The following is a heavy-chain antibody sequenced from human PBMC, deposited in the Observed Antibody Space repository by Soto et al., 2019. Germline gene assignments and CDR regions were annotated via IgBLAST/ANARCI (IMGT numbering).Heavy chain of an antibody. Sequence: QFQLVQAGAEVKKPGASVKVSCKASGYTFTNFGISWVRQAPGQGLEWMGWISAYNGNTNYAQKFQGRVTMTTDTSTSKAYMEVRSLRFDDTAVYYCARAGTPIDYWGQGTLVTVSS. CDR3: ARAGTPIDY. D-gene: IGHD3-10*01. J-gene: IGHJ4*02. V-gene: IGHV1-18*01. CDR1: GYTFTNFG. CDR2: ISAYNGNT.